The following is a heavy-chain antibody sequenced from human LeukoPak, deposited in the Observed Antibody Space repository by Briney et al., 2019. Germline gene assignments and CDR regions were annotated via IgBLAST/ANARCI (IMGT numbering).Heavy chain of an antibody. Sequence: SPVHWVRQASGKGLEWVGRIRSKANSYATAYAASVKGRFTISRDDSKNTAYLQMNSLKTEDTAVYYCTAPYCSSTSCYDYWGQGTLATVSS. CDR3: TAPYCSSTSCYDY. J-gene: IGHJ4*02. V-gene: IGHV3-73*01. D-gene: IGHD2-2*01. CDR1: SP. CDR2: IRSKANSYAT.